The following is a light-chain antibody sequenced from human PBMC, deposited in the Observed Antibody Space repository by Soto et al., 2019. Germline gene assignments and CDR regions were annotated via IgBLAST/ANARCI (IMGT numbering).Light chain of an antibody. CDR3: KHRTNWPRT. J-gene: IGKJ2*01. Sequence: EIVLTQSPATLSLSPGERATLSCRASQSVGTFLGWYQQKPGQAPRLIIYDASNRATGVPARCSGTGSGTDFARTISSVEPEDFAVYYCKHRTNWPRTFGQGTKLDIK. CDR1: QSVGTF. CDR2: DAS. V-gene: IGKV3-11*01.